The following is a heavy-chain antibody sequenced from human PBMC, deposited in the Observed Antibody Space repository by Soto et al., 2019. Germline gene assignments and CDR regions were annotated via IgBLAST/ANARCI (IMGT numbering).Heavy chain of an antibody. Sequence: GGSLRLSCGASGFSFGVYWMSWVRQAPGKGLEWLATIKWDASEKKYVDSVKGRFTTSRDNSKNTLYLQMNSLRAEDTAVYYCARDSNSKYNWNYRGSYYFDYWGQGTLVTVSS. CDR1: GFSFGVYW. V-gene: IGHV3-7*01. CDR2: IKWDASEK. D-gene: IGHD1-7*01. CDR3: ARDSNSKYNWNYRGSYYFDY. J-gene: IGHJ4*02.